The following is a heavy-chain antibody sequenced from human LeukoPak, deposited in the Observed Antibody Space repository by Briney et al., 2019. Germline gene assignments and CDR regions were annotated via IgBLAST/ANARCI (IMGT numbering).Heavy chain of an antibody. CDR2: INHSGGT. CDR1: GGSFSGYY. D-gene: IGHD3-10*01. V-gene: IGHV4-34*01. CDR3: ARKGGYYYGSGSYSRYYYMDV. Sequence: SETLSLTCAVYGGSFSGYYWSWIRQPPGKGLEWIGVINHSGGTNYNPSLKSRVTISVDTSKNQFSLKLSSVTAADTAVYYCARKGGYYYGSGSYSRYYYMDVWGKGTTVTVSS. J-gene: IGHJ6*03.